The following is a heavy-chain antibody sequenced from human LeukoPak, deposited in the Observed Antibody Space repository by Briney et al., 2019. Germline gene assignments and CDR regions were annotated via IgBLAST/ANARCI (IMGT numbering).Heavy chain of an antibody. CDR3: ARDLPHYDFRSGYSYGMDV. V-gene: IGHV3-21*01. J-gene: IGHJ6*02. CDR1: GFTFSSYS. CDR2: ISSSSSYI. D-gene: IGHD3-3*01. Sequence: GGSLRLSCAASGFTFSSYSMDWVRQAPGKGLEWVSSISSSSSYIYYADSVKGRFTISRDNAKNSLYLQMNSLRAEDTAVYYCARDLPHYDFRSGYSYGMDVWGQGTTVTVSS.